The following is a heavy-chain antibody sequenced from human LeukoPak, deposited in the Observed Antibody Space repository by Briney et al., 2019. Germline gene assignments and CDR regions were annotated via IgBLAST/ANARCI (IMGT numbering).Heavy chain of an antibody. Sequence: GGSLRLSCAASGFTCSSYWMRWVSQAPGKGREWGANIKQDGSEKYYVDSVKGRSAISRDNAKNSLYLQMNSLRAEDTAVYYCAKDLAIFGVVIHYFDYWGQGTLVAVSS. CDR1: GFTCSSYW. CDR3: AKDLAIFGVVIHYFDY. D-gene: IGHD3-3*01. J-gene: IGHJ4*02. CDR2: IKQDGSEK. V-gene: IGHV3-7*01.